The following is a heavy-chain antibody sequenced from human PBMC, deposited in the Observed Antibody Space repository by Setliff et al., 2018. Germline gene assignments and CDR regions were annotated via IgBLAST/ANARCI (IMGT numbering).Heavy chain of an antibody. D-gene: IGHD1-26*01. V-gene: IGHV3-30*07. CDR2: ISYDGRTD. Sequence: PGGSLRLSCAASGFTFSSYAMHWVRQAPGKGPEWVALISYDGRTDYYADSVRGRSDISRDNSKNTLYLQMNSLRGDDTAVYHCARDLVGATADFWGRGTLVTVSS. J-gene: IGHJ4*02. CDR3: ARDLVGATADF. CDR1: GFTFSSYA.